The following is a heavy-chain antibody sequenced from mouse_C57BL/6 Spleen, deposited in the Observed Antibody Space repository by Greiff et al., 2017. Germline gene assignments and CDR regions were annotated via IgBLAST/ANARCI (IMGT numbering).Heavy chain of an antibody. V-gene: IGHV1-55*01. J-gene: IGHJ2*01. CDR1: GYTFTSYW. Sequence: QVQLQQPGAELVKPGASVKMSCKASGYTFTSYWITWVTQRPGQGLGWIGDIYPGSGSTNYNEKFKSKATLTVDTSSSTAYMQLSSLTSEDSAVYYCARTGTYYFDYWGQGTTLTVSS. CDR2: IYPGSGST. CDR3: ARTGTYYFDY. D-gene: IGHD4-1*01.